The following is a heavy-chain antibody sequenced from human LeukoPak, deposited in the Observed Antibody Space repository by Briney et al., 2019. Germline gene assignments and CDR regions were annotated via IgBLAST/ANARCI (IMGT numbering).Heavy chain of an antibody. CDR2: ISWNSGSI. V-gene: IGHV3-9*01. J-gene: IGHJ4*02. CDR3: AKDGNYYGSGSYFD. Sequence: GRSLRLSCAASGFTFDDYAMHWVRQAPGKGLEWVSGISWNSGSIGYADSVKGRFTISRDNAKNSLYLQMNSLRAEDTALYYCAKDGNYYGSGSYFDWGQGTLVTVSS. D-gene: IGHD3-10*01. CDR1: GFTFDDYA.